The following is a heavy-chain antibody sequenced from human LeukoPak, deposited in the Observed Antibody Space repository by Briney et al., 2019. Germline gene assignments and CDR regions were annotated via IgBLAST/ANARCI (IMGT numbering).Heavy chain of an antibody. Sequence: GGSLRLSCVASGFTFSSYWMNWARQAPGKGLEWVASINHNGNVNYYVDSVKGRFTISRDNAKNSLYLQMSNLRAEDTAVYFCARGVGLDVWGQGATVTVSS. CDR3: ARGVGLDV. CDR1: GFTFSSYW. CDR2: INHNGNVN. J-gene: IGHJ6*02. D-gene: IGHD3-16*01. V-gene: IGHV3-7*03.